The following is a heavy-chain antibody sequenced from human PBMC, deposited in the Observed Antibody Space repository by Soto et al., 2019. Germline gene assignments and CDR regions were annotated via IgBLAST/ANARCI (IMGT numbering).Heavy chain of an antibody. CDR2: IVVGSGNT. CDR3: AADTMVRGVTSHDFDY. V-gene: IGHV1-58*01. J-gene: IGHJ4*02. Sequence: SVKVSCKASGFTFTSSAVQWVRQARGQRLEWIGWIVVGSGNTNYAQKFQERVTITRDMSTSTAYMELSSLRSEDTAVYYCAADTMVRGVTSHDFDYWGQGTLVTVSS. D-gene: IGHD3-10*01. CDR1: GFTFTSSA.